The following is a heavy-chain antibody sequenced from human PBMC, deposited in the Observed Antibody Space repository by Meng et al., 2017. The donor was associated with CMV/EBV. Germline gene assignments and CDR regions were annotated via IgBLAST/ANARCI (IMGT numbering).Heavy chain of an antibody. J-gene: IGHJ3*02. V-gene: IGHV1-2*02. CDR1: GYTFPGHY. D-gene: IGHD1-26*01. CDR2: INPNSGGT. CDR3: AREWRRRRYDGNYNVPDGFDI. Sequence: ASVKVSCKASGYTFPGHYLHWVRQAPGQGLEWMGWINPNSGGTYYEQKFQGRAIMTRDTSTRTAYMDLSRLRPDDTALYYCAREWRRRRYDGNYNVPDGFDIWGQGTMVTVSS.